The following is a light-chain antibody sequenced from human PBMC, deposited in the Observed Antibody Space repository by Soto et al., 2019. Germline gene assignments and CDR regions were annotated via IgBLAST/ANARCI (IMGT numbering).Light chain of an antibody. Sequence: EIVLTQSPGTLSLSPGERATLSCRASQSVSSSSYLAWYQQKPGQAPRLLIYGASSRATGIPDRFSGSGSATDFPLTISRLEPEEFAVYYCRQYGSSPSYTFGQGTKLEIK. CDR2: GAS. V-gene: IGKV3-20*01. CDR1: QSVSSSSY. J-gene: IGKJ2*01. CDR3: RQYGSSPSYT.